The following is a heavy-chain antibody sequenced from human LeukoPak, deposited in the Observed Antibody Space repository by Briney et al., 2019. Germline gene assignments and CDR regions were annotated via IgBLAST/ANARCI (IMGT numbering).Heavy chain of an antibody. J-gene: IGHJ1*01. V-gene: IGHV1-69*13. Sequence: SVKVSCKASGGTFSSYAISWVRQAPGQGLEWMGGIIPIFGTANYAQKFQGRVTITADESTSTAYMELSGLRSEDTAVYYCARGPSGSYRAEYFQHWGQGTLVTVSS. CDR3: ARGPSGSYRAEYFQH. CDR2: IIPIFGTA. D-gene: IGHD1-26*01. CDR1: GGTFSSYA.